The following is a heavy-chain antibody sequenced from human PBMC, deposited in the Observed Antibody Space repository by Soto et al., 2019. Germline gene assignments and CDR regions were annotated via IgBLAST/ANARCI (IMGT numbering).Heavy chain of an antibody. J-gene: IGHJ4*02. D-gene: IGHD3-10*01. CDR1: DGSFNDYF. Sequence: PSETLSLTCGVYDGSFNDYFWTLIRKPPGKGLEWIGEIRRSGSTYYNPSLESRVTISVETSMSQFSLRVTSVTAADTAVYYCARGIPSDGEVLAYWVQGTLVTVSS. CDR2: IRRSGST. CDR3: ARGIPSDGEVLAY. V-gene: IGHV4-34*01.